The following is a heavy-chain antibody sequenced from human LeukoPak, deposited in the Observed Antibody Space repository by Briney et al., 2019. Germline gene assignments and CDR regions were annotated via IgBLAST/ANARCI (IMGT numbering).Heavy chain of an antibody. Sequence: PGGSLRLSCAGSGFTFRSYWMHWVRQDPGKGLVWVARINGDGSSISYADSVKGRFTLSRDNSKNTLYLQMNSLRAEDTAVYYCAELGITMIGGVWGKGTTVTISS. J-gene: IGHJ6*04. CDR2: INGDGSSI. D-gene: IGHD3-10*02. CDR1: GFTFRSYW. V-gene: IGHV3-74*01. CDR3: AELGITMIGGV.